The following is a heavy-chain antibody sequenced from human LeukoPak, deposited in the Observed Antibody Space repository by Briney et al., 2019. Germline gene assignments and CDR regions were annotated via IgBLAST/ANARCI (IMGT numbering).Heavy chain of an antibody. J-gene: IGHJ4*02. V-gene: IGHV3-48*03. CDR1: GFTFSNYD. CDR3: TRLFDH. Sequence: GGSLRLSCAASGFTFSNYDMNWVRQAPGKGLEWVSHISGSGTTIYYADSVRGRFTVSRDNAKNSLYLQMNSLRAEDTAVYCCTRLFDHWGQGTLVVVSS. CDR2: ISGSGTTI.